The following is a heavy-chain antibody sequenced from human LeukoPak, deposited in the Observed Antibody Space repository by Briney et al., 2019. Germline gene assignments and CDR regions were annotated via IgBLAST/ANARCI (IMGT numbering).Heavy chain of an antibody. CDR1: GVSVSGLSYY. CDR3: ARDYYGHIYGMDV. Sequence: PSETLSLTCTVSGVSVSGLSYYWSWIRQPPGKGLEWIGYISYRGNTNYNPSLKSRVAISVDTSKNQFSLKLSSVTAADTAVYFCARDYYGHIYGMDVWGQGTTVTVSS. V-gene: IGHV4-61*01. CDR2: ISYRGNT. J-gene: IGHJ6*02. D-gene: IGHD3-10*01.